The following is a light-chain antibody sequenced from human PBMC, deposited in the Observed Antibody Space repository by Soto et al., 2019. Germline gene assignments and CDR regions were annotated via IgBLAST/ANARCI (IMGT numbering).Light chain of an antibody. J-gene: IGLJ2*01. CDR1: SSDVGDYNY. Sequence: QSALTQPASVSGSPGQSITISCTEASSDVGDYNYVSWYQQHPGKAPKLMIYDVSYRPSGVSIRFSGSKSGSTASLTISGLQAEDEADYYCSSYTTTNAVLFGGVTKLTVL. V-gene: IGLV2-14*03. CDR3: SSYTTTNAVL. CDR2: DVS.